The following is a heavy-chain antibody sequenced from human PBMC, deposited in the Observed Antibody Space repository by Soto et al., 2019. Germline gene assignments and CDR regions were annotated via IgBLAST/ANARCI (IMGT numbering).Heavy chain of an antibody. V-gene: IGHV1-69*08. CDR2: IIPILGIA. Sequence: QVQLVQSGAEVKKPGSSVKVSCKASGGTFSSCTISWVRQAPGQGLEWMGRIIPILGIANYAQKFQGRVTITEHKSTSTAYMELSSRRSEDTAVYYCAGDRGYEGRWFDPWGKGTLVTVSS. D-gene: IGHD2-2*01. CDR3: AGDRGYEGRWFDP. J-gene: IGHJ5*02. CDR1: GGTFSSCT.